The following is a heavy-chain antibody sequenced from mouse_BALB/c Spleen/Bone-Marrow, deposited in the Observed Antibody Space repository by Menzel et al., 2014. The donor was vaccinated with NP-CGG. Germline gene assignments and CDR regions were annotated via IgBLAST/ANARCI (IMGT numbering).Heavy chain of an antibody. J-gene: IGHJ3*01. CDR3: TRDVGYGISFVY. D-gene: IGHD2-10*02. CDR2: SRNKANYYTT. Sequence: EVHLVESGGGLVQPGDSLRLSCATSGFTFSDFYMEWVRQPPGKRLEWIAASRNKANYYTTEYSASVKGRFIVSRDTSQSVLYLQMNALRADDTAIYYCTRDVGYGISFVYWGQGTLVTVSS. CDR1: GFTFSDFY. V-gene: IGHV7-1*02.